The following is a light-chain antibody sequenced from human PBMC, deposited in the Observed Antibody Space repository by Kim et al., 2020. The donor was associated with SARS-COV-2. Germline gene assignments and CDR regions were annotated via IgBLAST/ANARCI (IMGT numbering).Light chain of an antibody. Sequence: SSALPQDPAVSVALGQTVRITCQGDSLRSYYASWYQQKLGQAPVRVIYGKNNRPSGIPDRFSGSSSGNTASLTITGAQAEDEADYYCNSWDSSGNHRGVFGGGTQLTVL. CDR2: GKN. V-gene: IGLV3-19*02. J-gene: IGLJ3*02. CDR1: SLRSYY. CDR3: NSWDSSGNHRGV.